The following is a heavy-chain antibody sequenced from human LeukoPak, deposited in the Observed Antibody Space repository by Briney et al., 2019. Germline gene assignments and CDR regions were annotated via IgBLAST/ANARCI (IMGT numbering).Heavy chain of an antibody. Sequence: PSETLSLTCTVSAYSISSGYYWGWIRQPPGKGLEWIGSIYYSGSTYYNPSLKSRVTISVDRSKNQFSLKLSSVTAADTAVYYCARSPDILTGENFDYWGQGTLVTVSS. D-gene: IGHD3-9*01. CDR2: IYYSGST. J-gene: IGHJ4*02. CDR3: ARSPDILTGENFDY. V-gene: IGHV4-38-2*02. CDR1: AYSISSGYY.